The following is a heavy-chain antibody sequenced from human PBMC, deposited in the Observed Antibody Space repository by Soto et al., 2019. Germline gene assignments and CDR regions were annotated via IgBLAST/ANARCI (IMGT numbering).Heavy chain of an antibody. V-gene: IGHV3-30*18. CDR2: ISYDGSNK. CDR1: GFTFSSYG. Sequence: GGSLRLSCAASGFTFSSYGMHWVRQAPGKGLEWVAVISYDGSNKYYADSVKGRFTISRDNSKNTLYLQMNSLRAEDTAVYYCAKDRGIAAAGYYYYYGMDVWGQGTTVTVSS. CDR3: AKDRGIAAAGYYYYYGMDV. D-gene: IGHD6-13*01. J-gene: IGHJ6*02.